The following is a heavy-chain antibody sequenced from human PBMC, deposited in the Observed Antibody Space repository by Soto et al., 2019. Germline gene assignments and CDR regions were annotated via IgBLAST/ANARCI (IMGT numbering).Heavy chain of an antibody. J-gene: IGHJ4*02. CDR2: IYWDDDK. CDR1: GFSLSTRGVG. CDR3: ALFHLWTYYDFWSGYYHFDY. V-gene: IGHV2-5*02. D-gene: IGHD3-3*01. Sequence: VSGHPLANPTQTLTLTSTFSGFSLSTRGVGVGWIRKPHTKAIESLALIYWDDDKRYSPSLKSRLTITKDTSKNQVVLTMTNMDPVDTATYYCALFHLWTYYDFWSGYYHFDYWGQGTLVTVSS.